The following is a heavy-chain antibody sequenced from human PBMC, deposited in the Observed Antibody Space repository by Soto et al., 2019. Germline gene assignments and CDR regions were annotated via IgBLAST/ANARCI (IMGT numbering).Heavy chain of an antibody. CDR1: GFTFSNFW. V-gene: IGHV3-74*01. D-gene: IGHD3-10*01. J-gene: IGHJ4*02. Sequence: EVQLVESGGALVQPGGSLRLSCAASGFTFSNFWMHWVRQAPGKGLEWVSRINGDGSGTHYADSVRGRFTISRDNAKNTLFLQVDSLRAEDTAVYYCVKVLARGVGVPRFCFDSWGQGTLVTVSA. CDR3: VKVLARGVGVPRFCFDS. CDR2: INGDGSGT.